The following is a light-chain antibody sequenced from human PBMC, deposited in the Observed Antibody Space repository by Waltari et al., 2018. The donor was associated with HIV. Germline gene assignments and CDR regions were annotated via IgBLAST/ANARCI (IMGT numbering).Light chain of an antibody. J-gene: IGKJ4*01. Sequence: DIQMTQSPSSLSASIGDRVTITCQASQDISNNLSWYQQKSGKAPKLLIYDASNLETGVPSRFSAGTSGTEFTFTISSLQPEDIETYYCQQCDNLPLTFGGGTEVELK. V-gene: IGKV1-33*01. CDR1: QDISNN. CDR3: QQCDNLPLT. CDR2: DAS.